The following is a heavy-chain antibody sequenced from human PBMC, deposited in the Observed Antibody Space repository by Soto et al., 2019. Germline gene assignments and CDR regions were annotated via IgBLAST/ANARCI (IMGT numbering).Heavy chain of an antibody. V-gene: IGHV4-59*01. D-gene: IGHD2-2*01. Sequence: SETLSLTCTVSGGSISSYYWSWIRQPPGKGLEWIGYIYYIGSTNYNPSLKSRVTISVDTSKNQFSLKLSSVTAVDTAVYYCARGLRRQLLNWFDPWGQGTLVTVSS. CDR3: ARGLRRQLLNWFDP. J-gene: IGHJ5*02. CDR1: GGSISSYY. CDR2: IYYIGST.